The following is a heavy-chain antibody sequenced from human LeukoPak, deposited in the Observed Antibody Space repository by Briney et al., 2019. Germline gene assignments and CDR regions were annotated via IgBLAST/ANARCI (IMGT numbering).Heavy chain of an antibody. V-gene: IGHV1-2*02. CDR1: GYTFRSNY. CDR2: IDANNGDT. CDR3: ARDPSSVTLYFFDY. D-gene: IGHD4-11*01. Sequence: ASVKISCKASGYTFRSNYIHWLRQAPGQGLEWMGWIDANNGDTKSAQKFQGRVTMSRDTSISTAYMDPSSLSPDDAAVYYCARDPSSVTLYFFDYWGQGTLVTVSS. J-gene: IGHJ4*02.